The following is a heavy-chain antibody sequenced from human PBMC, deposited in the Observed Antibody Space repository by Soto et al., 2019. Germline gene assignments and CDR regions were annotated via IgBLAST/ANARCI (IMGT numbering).Heavy chain of an antibody. J-gene: IGHJ6*02. D-gene: IGHD6-19*01. CDR2: IYPDDSDT. CDR1: GYIFTTCW. Sequence: GESLKISCKDGGYIFTTCWVAWVRQMPGKGLEWMGIIYPDDSDTRYSPSFQGQVTISADKSLTTAYLQWSSLKASDTAIYYCARHRGGWSKRYYDVDVWGQGTTVTV. CDR3: ARHRGGWSKRYYDVDV. V-gene: IGHV5-51*01.